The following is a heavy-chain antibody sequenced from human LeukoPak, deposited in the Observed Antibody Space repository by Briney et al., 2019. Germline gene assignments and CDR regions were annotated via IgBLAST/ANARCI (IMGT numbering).Heavy chain of an antibody. Sequence: GGSLRISCAASGFTFSSYAMHWVRQAPGKGLEWVAVISHDGSTKYYADSVKGRSTISRDNSKNTLYLEMNSLRAEDTAVYYCARDGGFTLLRGAAELDYWGQGTLVTVSS. D-gene: IGHD3-10*01. CDR1: GFTFSSYA. CDR3: ARDGGFTLLRGAAELDY. V-gene: IGHV3-30-3*01. J-gene: IGHJ4*02. CDR2: ISHDGSTK.